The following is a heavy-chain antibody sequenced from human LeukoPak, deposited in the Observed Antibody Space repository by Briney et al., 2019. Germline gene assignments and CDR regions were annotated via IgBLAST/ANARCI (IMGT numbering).Heavy chain of an antibody. CDR2: IIPIFGTA. Sequence: SVKVSCKASGGTFSSYAISWVRRAPGQGLEWMGGIIPIFGTANYAQKFQGRVTITADKSTSTAYMELSSLRSEDTAVNYCARGPRYIVVVPAAIQDYYYGMDVWGKGTTVTVSS. CDR1: GGTFSSYA. V-gene: IGHV1-69*06. CDR3: ARGPRYIVVVPAAIQDYYYGMDV. J-gene: IGHJ6*04. D-gene: IGHD2-2*02.